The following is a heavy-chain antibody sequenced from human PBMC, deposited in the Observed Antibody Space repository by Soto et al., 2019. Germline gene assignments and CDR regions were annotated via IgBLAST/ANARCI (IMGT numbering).Heavy chain of an antibody. CDR1: GFIFSTFT. V-gene: IGHV3-30-3*01. J-gene: IGHJ6*02. D-gene: IGHD2-2*01. CDR3: AREPVVVGPAARGPPYGMDV. CDR2: ISYDGTNT. Sequence: PGGSLRLSXAASGFIFSTFTMHWVRQAPGKGLEWVAVISYDGTNTYYADSVKGRFTISRDNSKNTLDLQMSSLRVEDTAVYYCAREPVVVGPAARGPPYGMDVWGQGTTVTVSS.